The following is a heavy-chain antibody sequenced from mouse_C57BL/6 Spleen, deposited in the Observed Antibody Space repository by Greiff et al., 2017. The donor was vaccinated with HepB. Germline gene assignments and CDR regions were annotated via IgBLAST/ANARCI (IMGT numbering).Heavy chain of an antibody. CDR1: GFNIKDDY. CDR2: IDPENGDT. J-gene: IGHJ2*01. CDR3: TTGGSYLYYFDY. Sequence: VQLQQSGAELVRPGASVKLSCTASGFNIKDDYMHWVKQRPEQGLEWIGWIDPENGDTEYASKFQGKATITEDTSSNTAYLQLSSLTSEDTAVYYCTTGGSYLYYFDYWGQGTTLTVSS. D-gene: IGHD1-1*02. V-gene: IGHV14-4*01.